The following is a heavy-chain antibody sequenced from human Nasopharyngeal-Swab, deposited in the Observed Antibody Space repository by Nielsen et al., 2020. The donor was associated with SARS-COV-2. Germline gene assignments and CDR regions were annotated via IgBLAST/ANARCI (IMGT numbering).Heavy chain of an antibody. CDR1: GYTFTSYY. D-gene: IGHD3-3*01. V-gene: IGHV1-46*01. CDR3: ARDQAGTIFGVVIMNYGMDV. Sequence: ASVKVSCKASGYTFTSYYMHWVRQAPGQGLEWMGIINPSGGSTSYAQKFQGRVTMTRDTSTSTVYMELSSLRSEDMAVYYCARDQAGTIFGVVIMNYGMDVWGQGTTVTVSS. J-gene: IGHJ6*02. CDR2: INPSGGST.